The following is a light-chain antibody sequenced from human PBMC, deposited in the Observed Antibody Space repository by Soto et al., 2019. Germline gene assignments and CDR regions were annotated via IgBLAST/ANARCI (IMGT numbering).Light chain of an antibody. CDR3: VLYIGSGLGV. Sequence: QTVVTQEPSFSVSPGGTVTLTCGLSSGSVSTSYYPSWYQQTPGQAPRTLIYSTNTRSSGVPDRFSGSILGNKAALTITGAQAEDEADYYCVLYIGSGLGVFGGGTQRTVL. J-gene: IGLJ3*02. CDR1: SGSVSTSYY. CDR2: STN. V-gene: IGLV8-61*01.